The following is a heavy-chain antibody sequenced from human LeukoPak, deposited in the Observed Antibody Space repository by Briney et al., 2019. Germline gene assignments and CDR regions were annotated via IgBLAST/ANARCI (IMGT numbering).Heavy chain of an antibody. CDR2: IYPGNSHT. CDR1: GYNFATYW. Sequence: GESLKISCQGSGYNFATYWIVWVRQMPGKGLEWMGIIYPGNSHTRYSPSFQGQVTISADTSISTAYLHWSSLQSSDTAMYYCAKFHATWYGDAWGQGTLVTVSS. D-gene: IGHD6-13*01. J-gene: IGHJ4*02. V-gene: IGHV5-51*01. CDR3: AKFHATWYGDA.